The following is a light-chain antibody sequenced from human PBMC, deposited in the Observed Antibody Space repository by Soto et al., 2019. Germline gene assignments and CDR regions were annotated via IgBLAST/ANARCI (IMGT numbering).Light chain of an antibody. CDR3: QQYGSSPYT. Sequence: EIVLTQSPGTLSLSPGERATLSCRASQSVSSSYLAWYQQKPGQAPRLLIYGASSRATGIPDRFSGSGSGKDFTLTISRLDPEDFAVYYCQQYGSSPYTFGQGTKLEIK. J-gene: IGKJ2*01. V-gene: IGKV3-20*01. CDR1: QSVSSSY. CDR2: GAS.